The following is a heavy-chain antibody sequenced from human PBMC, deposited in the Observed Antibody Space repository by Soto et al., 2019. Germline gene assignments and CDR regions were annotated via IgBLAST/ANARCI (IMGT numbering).Heavy chain of an antibody. CDR1: GGSISSYY. V-gene: IGHV4-59*01. CDR2: IYYSGST. J-gene: IGHJ5*02. CDR3: ARGSTVTSGLDP. Sequence: SSETLSLTCTVSGGSISSYYWSWIRQPPGKGLEWIGYIYYSGSTNYNPSLKSRVTISVDTSKNQFSLELSSVTAADTAVYYCARGSTVTSGLDPWGQGTLVTVSS. D-gene: IGHD4-4*01.